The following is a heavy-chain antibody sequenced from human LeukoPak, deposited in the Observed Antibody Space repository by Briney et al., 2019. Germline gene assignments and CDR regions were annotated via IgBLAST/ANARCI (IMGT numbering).Heavy chain of an antibody. V-gene: IGHV3-23*01. CDR1: GFTFSSNA. D-gene: IGHD1-14*01. CDR3: AKNHGASTGYDY. CDR2: MSGSGNSI. Sequence: GGSLRLSCAASGFTFSSNAMTWVRQAPGKGLEWVSAMSGSGNSIYYADSVKGRFTISRDNSKNTLYLQMNSLRAEDTAIYYCAKNHGASTGYDYWGQGTLVSVSS. J-gene: IGHJ4*02.